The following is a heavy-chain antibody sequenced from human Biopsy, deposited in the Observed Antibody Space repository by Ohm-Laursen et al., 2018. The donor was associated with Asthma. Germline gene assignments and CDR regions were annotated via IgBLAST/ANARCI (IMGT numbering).Heavy chain of an antibody. Sequence: SFRLSCAAPGFTFSSYGMHWVRQAPGKGLEWVAVISYDGSSIYYADSVKGRFTISRDNSKNTLSLQMNSLTAEDTAVYYCAKEGVAGTHIEDWGQGTLVTVSS. CDR3: AKEGVAGTHIED. J-gene: IGHJ4*02. CDR2: ISYDGSSI. V-gene: IGHV3-30*18. CDR1: GFTFSSYG. D-gene: IGHD6-19*01.